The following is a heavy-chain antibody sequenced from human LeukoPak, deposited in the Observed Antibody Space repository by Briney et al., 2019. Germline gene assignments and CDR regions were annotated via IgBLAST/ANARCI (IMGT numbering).Heavy chain of an antibody. J-gene: IGHJ4*02. D-gene: IGHD6-13*01. CDR3: ARGAAAGNFDY. Sequence: PGGSLRLSCAASGFTFSSYSMNWVRQAPGKGLEWVSSISSSSSYIYYADSVKGRFTISRDNSKNTLYLQMNSLRAEDTAVYYCARGAAAGNFDYWGQGTLVTVSS. V-gene: IGHV3-21*04. CDR2: ISSSSSYI. CDR1: GFTFSSYS.